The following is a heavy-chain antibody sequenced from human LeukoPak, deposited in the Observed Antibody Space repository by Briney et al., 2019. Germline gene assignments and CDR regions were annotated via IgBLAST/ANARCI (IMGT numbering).Heavy chain of an antibody. CDR3: ARELNGYGYYFFDY. V-gene: IGHV3-48*04. Sequence: GGSLRLSWEVSGFPFALYNMNWVRQAPGKGLEWLSYISSSTNTIYYADSVKGRFTISRDNAKNSLYLQMNGLGAEDTAVYYCARELNGYGYYFFDYWGPGTLVTVSS. D-gene: IGHD3-16*01. CDR2: ISSSTNTI. CDR1: GFPFALYN. J-gene: IGHJ4*02.